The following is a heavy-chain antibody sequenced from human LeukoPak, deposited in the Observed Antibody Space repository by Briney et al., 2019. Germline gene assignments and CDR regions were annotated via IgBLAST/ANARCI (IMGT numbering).Heavy chain of an antibody. V-gene: IGHV3-7*01. CDR2: IKQDGSEK. J-gene: IGHJ6*02. Sequence: HSGGSLRLSCAASGFTFSSYAMSWVRQAPGKGLEWVANIKQDGSEKYYVDSVKGRFTISRDNAKNSLYLQMNSLRAEDTAVYYCARLRADWLLYYYYYGMDVWGQGTTVTVSS. CDR3: ARLRADWLLYYYYYGMDV. CDR1: GFTFSSYA. D-gene: IGHD3-9*01.